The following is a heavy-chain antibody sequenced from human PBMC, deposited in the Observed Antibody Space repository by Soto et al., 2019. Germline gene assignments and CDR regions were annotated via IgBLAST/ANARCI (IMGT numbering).Heavy chain of an antibody. D-gene: IGHD3-3*01. CDR3: ARGRHYVFWSGYYRGHNYYYYYMDV. Sequence: SETLSLTCAVYGGSFSGYYWSWIRQPPGKGLEWIGEINHSGSTNYNPSLKSRVTISVDTSKNQFSLKLSSVTAADTAVYYCARGRHYVFWSGYYRGHNYYYYYMDVWGKGTRVTVSS. CDR1: GGSFSGYY. J-gene: IGHJ6*03. CDR2: INHSGST. V-gene: IGHV4-34*01.